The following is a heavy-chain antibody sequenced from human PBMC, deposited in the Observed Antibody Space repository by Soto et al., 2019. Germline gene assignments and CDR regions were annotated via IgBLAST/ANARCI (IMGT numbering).Heavy chain of an antibody. CDR2: IFYLGSS. CDR1: GDSIISSDFY. J-gene: IGHJ5*02. V-gene: IGHV4-39*01. Sequence: SETLSLTCTVSGDSIISSDFYWGWVRQPPGKGLEWIGSIFYLGSSYYNPSLKSRVTVSVDTSKNQFSLRLRSVTAADTALYFCARHSLALRKNNWFDPWGQGIMVTVSS. CDR3: ARHSLALRKNNWFDP. D-gene: IGHD3-3*02.